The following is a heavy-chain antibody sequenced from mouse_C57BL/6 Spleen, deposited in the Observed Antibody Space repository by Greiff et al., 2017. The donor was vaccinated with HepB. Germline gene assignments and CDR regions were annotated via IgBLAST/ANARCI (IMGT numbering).Heavy chain of an antibody. J-gene: IGHJ1*03. V-gene: IGHV1-69*01. D-gene: IGHD1-1*01. Sequence: VQLKQPGAELVMPGASVKLSCQASGYTFTSYWMHWVKQRPGQGLEWIGEIDPSDSYTNYNQKFKGKSTLTVDKSSSTAYMQLSSLTSEDAAVYYCAREGDYYGSRGWYFDVWGTGTTVTVSS. CDR2: IDPSDSYT. CDR1: GYTFTSYW. CDR3: AREGDYYGSRGWYFDV.